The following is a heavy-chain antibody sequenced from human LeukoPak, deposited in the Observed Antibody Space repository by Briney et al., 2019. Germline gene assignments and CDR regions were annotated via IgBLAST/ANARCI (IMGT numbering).Heavy chain of an antibody. CDR2: IYPDDSDT. J-gene: IGHJ4*02. V-gene: IGHV5-51*01. CDR3: ARPPYSTSALDS. D-gene: IGHD5-18*01. CDR1: GYNFPTYW. Sequence: GESLKISCKGSGYNFPTYWIGWVRQMPGKGLEWMGIIYPDDSDTRYSPSFQGLVSISADKSISTAYLQWNSLKASDTGVYYCARPPYSTSALDSWGQGTLVTVSS.